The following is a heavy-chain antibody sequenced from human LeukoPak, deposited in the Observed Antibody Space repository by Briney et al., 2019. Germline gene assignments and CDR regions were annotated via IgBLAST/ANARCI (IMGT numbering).Heavy chain of an antibody. Sequence: SETLSLTCTVSGGSISSYYWSWIRQPPGKGLERIGYIYYSGSTNYNPSLKSRVTISVDTSKNQFSQKLSSVTAADTAVYYCARGMDGHNSLDYFDYWGQGTLVTVSS. V-gene: IGHV4-59*01. J-gene: IGHJ4*02. CDR3: ARGMDGHNSLDYFDY. D-gene: IGHD5-24*01. CDR1: GGSISSYY. CDR2: IYYSGST.